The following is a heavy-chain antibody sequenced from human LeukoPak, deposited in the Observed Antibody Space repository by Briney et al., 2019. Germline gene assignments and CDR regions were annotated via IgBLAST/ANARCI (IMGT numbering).Heavy chain of an antibody. Sequence: SETLSLTCTVSGGSLSSYYWSWIRQPPGKGLEWIGYIYYSGSTNYNPSLKSRVTISVDTSKNQFSLKLSSVTAADTAVYYCARLQDYYGSGSPNYYDYWGQGTLVTVSS. V-gene: IGHV4-59*08. D-gene: IGHD3-10*01. CDR3: ARLQDYYGSGSPNYYDY. CDR1: GGSLSSYY. CDR2: IYYSGST. J-gene: IGHJ4*02.